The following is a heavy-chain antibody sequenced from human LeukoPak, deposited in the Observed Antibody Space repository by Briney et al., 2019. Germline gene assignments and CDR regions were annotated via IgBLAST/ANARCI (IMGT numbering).Heavy chain of an antibody. Sequence: GASVKVSCKASGYTFTRYYMHWVRQAPGQGLEGMGWINPNSGGTNYAQKFQGRVTMTRDTSISTAYMELSRLRSDDTAVYYCARNAGWAAPIMNWFDPWGQGTLVTVSA. V-gene: IGHV1-2*02. J-gene: IGHJ5*02. D-gene: IGHD6-6*01. CDR1: GYTFTRYY. CDR3: ARNAGWAAPIMNWFDP. CDR2: INPNSGGT.